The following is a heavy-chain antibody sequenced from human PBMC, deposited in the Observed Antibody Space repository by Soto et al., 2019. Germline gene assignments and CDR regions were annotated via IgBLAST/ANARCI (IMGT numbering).Heavy chain of an antibody. D-gene: IGHD3-3*01. Sequence: QVQLQESGPGLVKPSETLSLTCTVSGGSISSYYWSWIRQPPGKGLEWIGYMYYSGSTNYNPSLRSRVIISIDTSGNQFSLKLSAVTDADTAVYYCARGTFGVVKDWGEGTLVTVSS. J-gene: IGHJ4*02. V-gene: IGHV4-59*01. CDR2: MYYSGST. CDR1: GGSISSYY. CDR3: ARGTFGVVKD.